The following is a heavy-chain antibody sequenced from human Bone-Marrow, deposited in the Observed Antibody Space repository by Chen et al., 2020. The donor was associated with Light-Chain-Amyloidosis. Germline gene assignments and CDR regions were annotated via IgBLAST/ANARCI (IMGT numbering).Heavy chain of an antibody. CDR2: ISGDGGNT. V-gene: IGHV3-43*02. CDR1: GFIFENYA. J-gene: IGHJ4*02. Sequence: EVQLVESGGGVAQPRGSLRLSCVVSGFIFENYAMHWVRQVPGKGLEWLCLISGDGGNTDYADSVKGRFIVSRDKSKNSLYLQMNSLRAEDTAFYYCAKDKPGVFANWGQGTLVTVSS. CDR3: AKDKPGVFAN. D-gene: IGHD2-8*01.